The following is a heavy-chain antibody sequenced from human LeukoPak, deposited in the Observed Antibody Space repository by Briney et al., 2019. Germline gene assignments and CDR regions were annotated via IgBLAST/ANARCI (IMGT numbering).Heavy chain of an antibody. Sequence: GASVKVSCKASGYTFTVYYIHYVRQAPGQGLEWMGWINPNSGGTNYAQKFQGRVTMTRDTSISTAYVELSSLRSDDTAVYYCTRAPGYLCSITSCYESLSFDYWGQGTLVTVSS. V-gene: IGHV1-2*02. D-gene: IGHD2-2*01. J-gene: IGHJ4*02. CDR2: INPNSGGT. CDR3: TRAPGYLCSITSCYESLSFDY. CDR1: GYTFTVYY.